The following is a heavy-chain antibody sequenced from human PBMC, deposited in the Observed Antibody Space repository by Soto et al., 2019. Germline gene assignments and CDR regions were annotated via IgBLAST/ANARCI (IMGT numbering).Heavy chain of an antibody. Sequence: SETLSLTCTVSGGSISSYYWSWIRQPPGKGLEWIGYIYYSGSTNYNPSLKSRVTISVDTPKNQFSLKLSSVTAADTAVYYCARDLYSGYDHWGQGTLVTVSS. CDR1: GGSISSYY. CDR3: ARDLYSGYDH. D-gene: IGHD5-12*01. CDR2: IYYSGST. V-gene: IGHV4-59*01. J-gene: IGHJ5*02.